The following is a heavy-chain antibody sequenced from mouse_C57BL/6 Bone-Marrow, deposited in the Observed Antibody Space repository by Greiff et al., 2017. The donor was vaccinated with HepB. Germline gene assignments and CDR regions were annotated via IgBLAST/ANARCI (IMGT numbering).Heavy chain of an antibody. J-gene: IGHJ2*01. CDR3: ARRGILGGYFDY. D-gene: IGHD4-1*01. CDR1: GYTFTSYW. Sequence: QVQLQQPGAELVRPGSSVKLSCKASGYTFTSYWMHWVKQRPIQGLEWIGNIDPSDSETHYNQKFKDKATLTVDKSSSTAYMQLSSLTSEDSAVYYCARRGILGGYFDYWGQVTTLTVSS. V-gene: IGHV1-52*01. CDR2: IDPSDSET.